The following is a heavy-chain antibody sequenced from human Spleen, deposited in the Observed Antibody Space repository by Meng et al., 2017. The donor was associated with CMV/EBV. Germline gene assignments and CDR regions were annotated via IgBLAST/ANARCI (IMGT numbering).Heavy chain of an antibody. CDR3: ARLPIVVVPAAIDY. D-gene: IGHD2-2*01. J-gene: IGHJ4*02. CDR1: GGSFSGFY. Sequence: SETLSLTCAVYGGSFSGFYWSWIRQPPGKGLEWIGSIYYSGSTYYNPSLKSRVTISVDTSKNQFSLKLSSVTAADTAVYYCARLPIVVVPAAIDYWGQGTLVTVSS. CDR2: IYYSGST. V-gene: IGHV4-34*01.